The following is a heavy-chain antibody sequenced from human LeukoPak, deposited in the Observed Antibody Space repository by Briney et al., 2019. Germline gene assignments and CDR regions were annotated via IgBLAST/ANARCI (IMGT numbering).Heavy chain of an antibody. D-gene: IGHD6-13*01. J-gene: IGHJ4*02. CDR2: ILHEGSNK. V-gene: IGHV3-30*04. Sequence: GGSLRLSCAASGLTFSSYAMHWVPQAPGKGLEGVAVILHEGSNKYSADSVKGRFTISRDNSKNTLYLQMNRLEAEDTAGYYCAREGIAAAGTGEFDYWGQGTLVTVSS. CDR3: AREGIAAAGTGEFDY. CDR1: GLTFSSYA.